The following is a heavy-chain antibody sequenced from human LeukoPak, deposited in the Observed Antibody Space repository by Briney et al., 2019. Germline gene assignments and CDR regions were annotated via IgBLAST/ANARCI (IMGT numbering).Heavy chain of an antibody. Sequence: GESLKISCKGSGHSFTSYWIGWVRQMPGKGLEWMGIIYPGDSDTRYSPSFQGQVTISADKSISTAYLQWSSLKASDTAMYYCARINSAAAELYYYYYYGMDVWGQGTTVTVSS. CDR2: IYPGDSDT. J-gene: IGHJ6*02. CDR1: GHSFTSYW. V-gene: IGHV5-51*01. CDR3: ARINSAAAELYYYYYYGMDV. D-gene: IGHD6-13*01.